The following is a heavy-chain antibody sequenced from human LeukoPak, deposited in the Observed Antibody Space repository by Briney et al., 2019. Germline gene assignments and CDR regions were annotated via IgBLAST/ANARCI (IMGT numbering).Heavy chain of an antibody. J-gene: IGHJ4*02. CDR3: ARGSGYDTLDY. V-gene: IGHV3-53*01. D-gene: IGHD5-12*01. CDR2: IYSDTPGST. CDR1: GGSISSSSYY. Sequence: PSETLSLTCTVSGGSISSSSYYWGWIRQAPGKGLEWVSVIYSDTPGSTYSADSVKGRFTISRDNSKNTLYLQMNSLRAEDTAMYYCARGSGYDTLDYWGQGTLVTVSS.